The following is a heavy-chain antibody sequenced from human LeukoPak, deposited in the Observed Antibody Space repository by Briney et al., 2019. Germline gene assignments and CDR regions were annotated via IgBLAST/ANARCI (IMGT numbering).Heavy chain of an antibody. V-gene: IGHV3-9*01. CDR2: ISWNSGGI. CDR3: AKDIHSSGWYFDY. J-gene: IGHJ4*02. D-gene: IGHD6-19*01. CDR1: GFTFDDYA. Sequence: GGSLRLSCAASGFTFDDYAMHWVRQAPGKGLEWVSGISWNSGGIGYADSVKGRFTISRHNAKNSLYLQMNSLRAEDTALYYCAKDIHSSGWYFDYWGQGTLVTVSS.